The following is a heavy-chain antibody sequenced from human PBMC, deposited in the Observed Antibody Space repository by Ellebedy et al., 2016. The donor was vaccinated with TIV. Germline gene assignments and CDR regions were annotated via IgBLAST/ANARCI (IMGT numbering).Heavy chain of an antibody. Sequence: GGSLRLSCAASRFTFSGYWMSWVRQAPGKGLEWVANINGDGSKKYYVDSVKGRFTISRDNGKNSVYLQMNSLRTEDTALYYCARDGSYGDYLSPRHALDIWGQGTMVTVSS. V-gene: IGHV3-7*03. J-gene: IGHJ3*02. CDR3: ARDGSYGDYLSPRHALDI. D-gene: IGHD4-17*01. CDR1: RFTFSGYW. CDR2: INGDGSKK.